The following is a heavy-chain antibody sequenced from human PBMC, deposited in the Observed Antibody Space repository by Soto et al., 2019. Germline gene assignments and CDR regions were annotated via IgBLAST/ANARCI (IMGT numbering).Heavy chain of an antibody. CDR2: IYSGGST. J-gene: IGHJ4*02. CDR1: GFTVSSTY. D-gene: IGHD5-18*01. V-gene: IGHV3-53*01. CDR3: ARSGYSYGPCDC. Sequence: EVQLVESGGGLIQPGGSLRLSCAASGFTVSSTYMSWVRQAPGKGLEWVSVIYSGGSTYYADSVKGRFTISRDNSEDGLELQMNSVRAEDTAVYYCARSGYSYGPCDCWGEGALVTVSS.